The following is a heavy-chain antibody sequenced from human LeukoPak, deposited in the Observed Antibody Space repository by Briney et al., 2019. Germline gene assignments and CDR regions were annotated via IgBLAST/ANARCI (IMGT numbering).Heavy chain of an antibody. J-gene: IGHJ4*02. CDR2: ISYDGSNK. Sequence: GGSLRLSCAAAGFTFSSYAMHWVRQAPGKGLEWVAVISYDGSNKYYADSVKGRFTISRDNSKNTLYLQMNSLRAEDTAVYYCARDEGVLRYFDWLLDYWGQGTLVTVSS. D-gene: IGHD3-9*01. CDR3: ARDEGVLRYFDWLLDY. CDR1: GFTFSSYA. V-gene: IGHV3-30-3*01.